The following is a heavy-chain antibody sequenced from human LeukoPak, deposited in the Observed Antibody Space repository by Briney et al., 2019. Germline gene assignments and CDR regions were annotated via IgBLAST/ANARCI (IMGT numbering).Heavy chain of an antibody. CDR3: ARGGPYGGNWPSPPTNGWVWFDP. V-gene: IGHV4-34*01. Sequence: PSETLSLTCAVYGGSFSGYYWSWIRQPPGKGLEWIGEINHSGSTNYNPSLKSRVTISVDTSKNQFSLKLSSVTAADTAVYYCARGGPYGGNWPSPPTNGWVWFDPWGQGTLVTVSS. J-gene: IGHJ5*02. CDR1: GGSFSGYY. D-gene: IGHD4-23*01. CDR2: INHSGST.